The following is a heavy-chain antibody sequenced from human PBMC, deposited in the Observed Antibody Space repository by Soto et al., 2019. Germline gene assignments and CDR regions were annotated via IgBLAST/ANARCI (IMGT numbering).Heavy chain of an antibody. CDR1: GFTFSSYA. Sequence: QPGGSLRLSCAASGFTFSSYAMHWVRQAPGKGLEWVAVISYDGSNKYYADSVRGRFTISRDNSKNTLYLQMNSLRAEDKAVYYCARDLDLTGTSYYFDYWGQGTLVTVSS. J-gene: IGHJ4*02. D-gene: IGHD1-7*01. CDR3: ARDLDLTGTSYYFDY. V-gene: IGHV3-30-3*01. CDR2: ISYDGSNK.